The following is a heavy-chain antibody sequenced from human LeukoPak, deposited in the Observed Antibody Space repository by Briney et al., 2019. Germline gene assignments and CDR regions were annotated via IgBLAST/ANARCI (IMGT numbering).Heavy chain of an antibody. CDR2: IIPIFGTA. Sequence: ASVKVSCKASGGTFSSYAISWVRQAPGQGLEWMGGIIPIFGTANYAQKFQGRVTITADESTSTAYMELSSLRSEDTAVYYCARGPPQSWQQQLVPWGYYYYYYMDVWGKGTTVTVSS. V-gene: IGHV1-69*13. D-gene: IGHD6-13*01. J-gene: IGHJ6*03. CDR3: ARGPPQSWQQQLVPWGYYYYYYMDV. CDR1: GGTFSSYA.